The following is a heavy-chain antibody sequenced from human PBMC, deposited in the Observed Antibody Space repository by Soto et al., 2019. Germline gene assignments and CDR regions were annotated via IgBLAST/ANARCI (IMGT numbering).Heavy chain of an antibody. Sequence: PSQTLSLTCAISGDSVSSYSAAWNWIRQSPSGGLEWLGRTYYRSRFFSDYAESVKSRIIINPDTSKNQISLQLKSVTPEDTAVYYCVRDRYSSSGWFDPWGQGTTVTVSA. J-gene: IGHJ5*02. D-gene: IGHD3-10*01. V-gene: IGHV6-1*01. CDR1: GDSVSSYSAA. CDR2: TYYRSRFFS. CDR3: VRDRYSSSGWFDP.